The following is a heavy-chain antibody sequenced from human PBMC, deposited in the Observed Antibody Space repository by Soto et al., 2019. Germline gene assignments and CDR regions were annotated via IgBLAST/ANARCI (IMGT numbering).Heavy chain of an antibody. V-gene: IGHV1-8*01. CDR3: ARGVSAGVDY. CDR1: GYSFTSLK. CDR2: MQPSTGRT. J-gene: IGHJ4*02. Sequence: QVQLVQSGAEVREPGASVKVSCKASGYSFTSLKINWVRQTAGQGLEWMGWMQPSTGRTGYAQKFQGRVTMTRDTSINTAYMELTTLTSDDTAFYYCARGVSAGVDYWGQGTLVTVSS. D-gene: IGHD1-26*01.